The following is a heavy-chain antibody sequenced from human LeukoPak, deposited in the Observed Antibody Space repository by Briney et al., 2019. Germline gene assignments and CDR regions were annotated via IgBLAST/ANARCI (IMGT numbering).Heavy chain of an antibody. V-gene: IGHV3-30-3*01. CDR1: GFTFSSYA. J-gene: IGHJ4*02. CDR2: ISYDGSNK. D-gene: IGHD4-11*01. Sequence: GGSLRLSCAASGFTFSSYAVHWVRQAPGKGLEWVAVISYDGSNKYYADSVKGRFTISRDNSKNTLYLQMNSLRAEDTAVYYCARDNYSKPLDYWGQGTLVTVSS. CDR3: ARDNYSKPLDY.